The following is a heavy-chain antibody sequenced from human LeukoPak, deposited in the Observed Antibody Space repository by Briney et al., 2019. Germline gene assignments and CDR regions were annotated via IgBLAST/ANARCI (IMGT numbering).Heavy chain of an antibody. CDR2: INHSGST. Sequence: SETLSLTCAVYGGSFSGYYWSWVRQPPGKGLEGIGEINHSGSTNYNPSLKSRVTISLGTSKNQFSLKLSSVSAADTAVYYCARRGALTGYFKYWGQGTLVTVSS. D-gene: IGHD3-9*01. CDR1: GGSFSGYY. J-gene: IGHJ4*02. V-gene: IGHV4-34*01. CDR3: ARRGALTGYFKY.